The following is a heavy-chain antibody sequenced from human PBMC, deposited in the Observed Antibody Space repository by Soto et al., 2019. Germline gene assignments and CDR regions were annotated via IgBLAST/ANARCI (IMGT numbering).Heavy chain of an antibody. CDR1: GGSISSYY. CDR2: IYYSGST. J-gene: IGHJ4*02. D-gene: IGHD2-15*01. V-gene: IGHV4-59*01. Sequence: SETLSLTCTVSGGSISSYYWSWIRQPPGKGLEWIGYIYYSGSTNYNPSLKSRVTISVDTSKNQFSLKLSSVTAADTAVYYCAGVVIGAYFDYWGQGTPVTLSS. CDR3: AGVVIGAYFDY.